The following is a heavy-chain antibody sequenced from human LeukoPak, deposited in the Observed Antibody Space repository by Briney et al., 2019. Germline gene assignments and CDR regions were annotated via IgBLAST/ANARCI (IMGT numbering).Heavy chain of an antibody. D-gene: IGHD3-10*01. Sequence: SETLSLTCAVSGGSISSGDYSWSWIRQPPGKGLEWIGYIFQSGSTNYNPSLKSRVTISVDTSKNRFSLKLSSVTAADTAVYYCARVGTYGSGSYLSWLDYWGQGTLVTVSS. V-gene: IGHV4-30-2*01. CDR1: GGSISSGDYS. J-gene: IGHJ4*02. CDR3: ARVGTYGSGSYLSWLDY. CDR2: IFQSGST.